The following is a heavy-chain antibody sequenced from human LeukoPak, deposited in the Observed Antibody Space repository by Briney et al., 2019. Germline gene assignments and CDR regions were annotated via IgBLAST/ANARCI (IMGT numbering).Heavy chain of an antibody. V-gene: IGHV4-34*01. D-gene: IGHD2-15*01. CDR3: ARGWRVAATAFDY. CDR2: INHSGST. Sequence: GSLRLSCAASGFTFSGYYWSWIRQPPGKGLEWIGEINHSGSTNYNPSLKSRVTISVDTSKNQFSLKLSSVTAADTAVYYCARGWRVAATAFDYWGQGTLVTVSS. CDR1: GFTFSGYY. J-gene: IGHJ4*02.